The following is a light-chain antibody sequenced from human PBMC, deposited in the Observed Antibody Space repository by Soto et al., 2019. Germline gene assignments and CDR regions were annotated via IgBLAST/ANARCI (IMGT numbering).Light chain of an antibody. CDR2: GAS. CDR1: QSVSSS. Sequence: EIMLMQSPGTLSLPPGERATLSCRANQSVSSSYLAWYQQKPGQAPRLLIYGASTRATGIPARFSGSGSGTEFTLTISSLQSEDFAVYYCQQYNNWPETFGQGTKVDVK. CDR3: QQYNNWPET. J-gene: IGKJ1*01. V-gene: IGKV3-15*01.